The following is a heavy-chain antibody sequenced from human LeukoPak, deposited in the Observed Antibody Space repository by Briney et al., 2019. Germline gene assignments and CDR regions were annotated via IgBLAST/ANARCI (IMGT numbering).Heavy chain of an antibody. Sequence: KTSETLSLTCTVSGGSISTYYWSWIRQPPGKGLEWIGYIYYTGSTNYNPSLKSRVTISADTSKNQFSLKLSSVTAADTAVYYCARRGVSGSWYYFDYWGQGTLVTVSS. J-gene: IGHJ4*02. CDR1: GGSISTYY. CDR3: ARRGVSGSWYYFDY. D-gene: IGHD6-13*01. CDR2: IYYTGST. V-gene: IGHV4-59*01.